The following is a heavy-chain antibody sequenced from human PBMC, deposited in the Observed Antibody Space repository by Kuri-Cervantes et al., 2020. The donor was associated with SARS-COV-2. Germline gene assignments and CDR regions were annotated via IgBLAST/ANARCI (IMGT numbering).Heavy chain of an antibody. CDR3: ARDQDDCGNYHAFDI. D-gene: IGHD4-11*01. J-gene: IGHJ3*02. V-gene: IGHV3-30*04. Sequence: GESLKISCAASGFTFSSYAMHWVRQAPGKGLEWVAVISYDGSNKYYADSVKGRFTISRDNSKNTLYLQMNSLRAEDTAVYYCARDQDDCGNYHAFDIWGQATMATDSS. CDR1: GFTFSSYA. CDR2: ISYDGSNK.